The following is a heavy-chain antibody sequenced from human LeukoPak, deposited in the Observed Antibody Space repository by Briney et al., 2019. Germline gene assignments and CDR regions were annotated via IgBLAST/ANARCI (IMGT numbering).Heavy chain of an antibody. J-gene: IGHJ4*02. V-gene: IGHV4-59*01. Sequence: PSETLSLTCTVSGGSISSYYWSWIRQPPGKGLQWIGYIYYSGSTNYNPSLKSRVTISVDTSKNQFSLKLSSVTAADTAVYYCARGETIFSNFDYWGQGTLVTVSS. CDR2: IYYSGST. CDR1: GGSISSYY. D-gene: IGHD3-9*01. CDR3: ARGETIFSNFDY.